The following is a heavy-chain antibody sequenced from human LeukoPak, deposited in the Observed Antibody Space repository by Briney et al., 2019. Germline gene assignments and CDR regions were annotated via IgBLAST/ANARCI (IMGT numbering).Heavy chain of an antibody. CDR3: ARVGGWIDY. D-gene: IGHD6-19*01. CDR1: GGSITSYY. Sequence: PESLSLTCIVSGGSITSYYWSWVRQPPEEELECIEYIYHLRSTNYHPSLNNRVTTSVHTSKNLFSLNLTTVTAANTAEYSCARVGGWIDYWGQGTLVTVSP. V-gene: IGHV4-59*01. J-gene: IGHJ4*02. CDR2: IYHLRST.